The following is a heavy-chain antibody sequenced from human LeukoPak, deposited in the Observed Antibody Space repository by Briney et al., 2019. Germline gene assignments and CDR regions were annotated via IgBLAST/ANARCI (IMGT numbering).Heavy chain of an antibody. CDR3: ARTPGRLLNWFDP. Sequence: SETLSLTCTVSGGSITSHSWSWIRQPPGKGLEWIGCVYHNGSTNYNLSLKSRVTISLDMSNDQYSLKLTSVTAADTAIYYCARTPGRLLNWFDPWGQGSLVSVS. D-gene: IGHD2/OR15-2a*01. J-gene: IGHJ5*02. V-gene: IGHV4-59*11. CDR2: VYHNGST. CDR1: GGSITSHS.